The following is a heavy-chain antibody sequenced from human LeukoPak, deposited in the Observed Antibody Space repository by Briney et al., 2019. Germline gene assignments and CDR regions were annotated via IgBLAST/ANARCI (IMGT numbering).Heavy chain of an antibody. D-gene: IGHD6-13*01. CDR3: ARGLGISSWPQDYYYGMDV. J-gene: IGHJ6*02. CDR1: GFTFSSYA. CDR2: ISGSGGST. Sequence: QTGGSLRLSCAASGFTFSSYAMSWVRQAPGKGLEWVSAISGSGGSTYYADSVKGRFTISRDNSKNTLYLQMNSLRAEDTAVYYCARGLGISSWPQDYYYGMDVWGQGTTVTVSS. V-gene: IGHV3-23*01.